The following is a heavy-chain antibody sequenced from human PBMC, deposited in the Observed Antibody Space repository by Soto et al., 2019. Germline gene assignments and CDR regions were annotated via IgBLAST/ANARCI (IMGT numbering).Heavy chain of an antibody. CDR2: IYHSGSA. J-gene: IGHJ5*01. V-gene: IGHV4-4*02. CDR3: VRDRGAVWGNYPNRAPKFAS. CDR1: GASITSESW. Sequence: SETLSLTCTVSGASITSESWWSWVRQPPGKGLEWIGEIYHSGSANYNPSLKRRATILMDKSKSQFSLKLTSVTAADEAIYYFVRDRGAVWGNYPNRAPKFASWGQGPPVPVSS. D-gene: IGHD3-16*01.